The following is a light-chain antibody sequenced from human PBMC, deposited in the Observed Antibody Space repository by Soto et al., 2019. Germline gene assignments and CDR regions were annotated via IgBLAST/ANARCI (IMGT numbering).Light chain of an antibody. CDR1: SSNIGAGYD. CDR3: QSFDTSLSGFVV. V-gene: IGLV1-40*01. CDR2: DNN. J-gene: IGLJ2*01. Sequence: QSVLTQPPSMSGAPGQRVTISCTGSSSNIGAGYDVHWYQRHPGTAPKLLIFDNNNRPSGVPDRFSGSKSDTSASLAITGLQAEDEADYYCQSFDTSLSGFVVFGGGTKVTVL.